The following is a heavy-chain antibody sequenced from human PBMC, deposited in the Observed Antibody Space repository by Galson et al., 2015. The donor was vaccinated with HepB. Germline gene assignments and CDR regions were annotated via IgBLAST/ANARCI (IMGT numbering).Heavy chain of an antibody. D-gene: IGHD3-22*01. CDR2: IWSDGNDK. V-gene: IGHV3-33*07. CDR1: GFTFSSYG. Sequence: SLRLSCAASGFTFSSYGMYWVRQAPGKGLDWVAVIWSDGNDKYYDDSVKGRFTISRDNSKNKLFLGMNSLRAEDTAVYYCAREGFSSGHAGIFDCWGQGTLVTVSS. CDR3: AREGFSSGHAGIFDC. J-gene: IGHJ4*02.